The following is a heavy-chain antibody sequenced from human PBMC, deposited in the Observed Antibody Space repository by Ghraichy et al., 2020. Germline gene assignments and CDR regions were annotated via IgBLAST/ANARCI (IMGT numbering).Heavy chain of an antibody. J-gene: IGHJ5*02. CDR3: ARSGGSYS. D-gene: IGHD2-15*01. CDR2: TNNDGSRI. Sequence: GGSLRLSCEASGITFGTYCIHWVRQVPGKGLVWVSRTNNDGSRINYAESVRGRFTISRDDAKNTVFLEMSSLRVEDTGVYYCARSGGSYSWGQGTLVTVSS. V-gene: IGHV3-74*01. CDR1: GITFGTYC.